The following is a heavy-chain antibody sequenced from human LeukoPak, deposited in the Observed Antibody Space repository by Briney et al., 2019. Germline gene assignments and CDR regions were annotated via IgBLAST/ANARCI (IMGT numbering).Heavy chain of an antibody. J-gene: IGHJ3*02. CDR1: GFTDSNSY. Sequence: GGSLRLSCAASGFTDSNSYINWVRQAPGKGLEWVSVLYSRGSTYYADSVKGRFTISRDTSKNTAYLQMDSLRAEDAAVYHCARTLTWYDAFDIWGQGTMVTVSS. CDR2: LYSRGST. CDR3: ARTLTWYDAFDI. D-gene: IGHD2-15*01. V-gene: IGHV3-66*01.